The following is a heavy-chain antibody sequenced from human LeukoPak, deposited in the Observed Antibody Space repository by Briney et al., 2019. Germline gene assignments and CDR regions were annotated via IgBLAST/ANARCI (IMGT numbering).Heavy chain of an antibody. Sequence: SQTLSLTCVISGDIVTSNSAAWNWIRQSPSRGLEWLGRTYYRSKWHYDYAVSVKSRITINPDTSKNQFSLRLDSVTPEDTAVYYCAGYSYGVRPSWGQGTLVSVSS. CDR2: TYYRSKWHY. D-gene: IGHD5-18*01. CDR3: AGYSYGVRPS. CDR1: GDIVTSNSAA. J-gene: IGHJ5*02. V-gene: IGHV6-1*01.